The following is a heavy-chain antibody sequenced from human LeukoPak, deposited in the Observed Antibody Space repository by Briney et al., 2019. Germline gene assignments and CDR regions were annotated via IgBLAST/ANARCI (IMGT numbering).Heavy chain of an antibody. D-gene: IGHD3-9*01. V-gene: IGHV3-30*18. CDR2: ISYDGSNK. Sequence: GRSLRLSCAASGFTFSSYGMHWVRQAPGKGLEWVAVISYDGSNKYYADSVKGRFTISRDNSKNTLYLQMNSLRAEDTAVYYCAKSFDILTGALYGMDVWGQGTLVTVSS. CDR1: GFTFSSYG. CDR3: AKSFDILTGALYGMDV. J-gene: IGHJ6*02.